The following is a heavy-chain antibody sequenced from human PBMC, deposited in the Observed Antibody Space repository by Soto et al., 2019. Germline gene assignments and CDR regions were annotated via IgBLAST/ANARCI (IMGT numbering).Heavy chain of an antibody. D-gene: IGHD1-26*01. Sequence: QLQLQESGPGLVKPSETLSLTCTVSGGSISSSSYYWGWIRQPPGKGLEWIGSIYYSGSTYYNPSLKSRVTISVDTSKNQFSLKLSSVTAADTAVYYCARLGSYSGSYPDFDYWGQGTLVTVSS. CDR3: ARLGSYSGSYPDFDY. J-gene: IGHJ4*02. CDR1: GGSISSSSYY. V-gene: IGHV4-39*01. CDR2: IYYSGST.